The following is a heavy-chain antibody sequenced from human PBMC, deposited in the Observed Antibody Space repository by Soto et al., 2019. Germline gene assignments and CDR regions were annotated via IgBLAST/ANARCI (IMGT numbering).Heavy chain of an antibody. V-gene: IGHV1-8*01. CDR2: MSANNGNT. Sequence: GASVKVSCKASGYTFTSYDINWVRQATGQGLEWMGWMSANNGNTNYAQKFQGRVTMTTNTSISTAYMELSSLRSDDTAVYYCARVVGYCSGGSCYADYYYYMDVWGKGPTVTVSS. CDR1: GYTFTSYD. J-gene: IGHJ6*03. D-gene: IGHD2-15*01. CDR3: ARVVGYCSGGSCYADYYYYMDV.